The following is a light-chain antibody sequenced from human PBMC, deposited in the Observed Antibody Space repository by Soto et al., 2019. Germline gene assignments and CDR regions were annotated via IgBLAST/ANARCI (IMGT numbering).Light chain of an antibody. CDR3: QQRGNWPLT. J-gene: IGKJ3*01. CDR1: QSVSRH. CDR2: EAA. Sequence: EIVLTQSPATLSLSPGERATXXXXASQSVSRHLAWYQQKPGQAPSLLIFEAATRAAGVPARFSGSGFGTEFTLTISSLEPEDFAVYYCQQRGNWPLTFGPGTKVDIK. V-gene: IGKV3-11*01.